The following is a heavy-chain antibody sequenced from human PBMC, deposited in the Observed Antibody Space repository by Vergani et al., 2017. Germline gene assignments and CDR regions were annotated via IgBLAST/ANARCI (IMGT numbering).Heavy chain of an antibody. V-gene: IGHV4-59*08. CDR2: IYYSGNT. D-gene: IGHD6-13*01. CDR1: GGSINNYH. Sequence: QVQLQESGPGLVKPSETLSLTCTVSGGSINNYHWSWIRQPPGKGLEWIGYIYYSGNTNYNPSLKSRVTISLDTAKNQFSLKLSSVTASDTAMYYCASKPTGTSWYSVKYYFDFWGQGTLVAVSS. J-gene: IGHJ4*02. CDR3: ASKPTGTSWYSVKYYFDF.